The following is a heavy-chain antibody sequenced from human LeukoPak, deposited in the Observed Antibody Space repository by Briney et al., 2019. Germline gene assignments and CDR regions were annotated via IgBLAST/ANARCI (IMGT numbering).Heavy chain of an antibody. CDR3: ARDRRRLRLRVGQLSLAYYYGMDV. J-gene: IGHJ6*02. Sequence: SETLSLTGTVSGASISSYYWSWTRQPPGKGREWIGYIYYSVSTNYNPSLKSRLTISVDTSKNQFSLQLSSVTAADTAVYYCARDRRRLRLRVGQLSLAYYYGMDVCGQATTVTVSS. D-gene: IGHD3-16*02. CDR2: IYYSVST. V-gene: IGHV4-59*01. CDR1: GASISSYY.